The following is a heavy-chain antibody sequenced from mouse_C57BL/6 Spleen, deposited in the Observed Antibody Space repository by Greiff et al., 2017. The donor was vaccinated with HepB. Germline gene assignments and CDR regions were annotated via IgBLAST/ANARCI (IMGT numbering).Heavy chain of an antibody. CDR1: GYSITSGYY. CDR3: ARDEGSYYSNYEGYFDY. V-gene: IGHV3-6*01. D-gene: IGHD2-5*01. CDR2: ISYDGSN. Sequence: DVQLQESGPGLVKPSQSLSLTCSVTGYSITSGYYWNWIRQFPGNKLEWMGYISYDGSNNYNPSLKNRISITRDTSKNQFFLKLNSVTTEDTATYYCARDEGSYYSNYEGYFDYWGQGTTLTVSS. J-gene: IGHJ2*01.